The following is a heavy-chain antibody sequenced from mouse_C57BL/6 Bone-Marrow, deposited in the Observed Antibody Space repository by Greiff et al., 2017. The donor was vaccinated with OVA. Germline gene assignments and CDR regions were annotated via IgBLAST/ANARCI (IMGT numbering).Heavy chain of an antibody. J-gene: IGHJ3*01. V-gene: IGHV1-18*01. CDR3: ARSGVYYSNYVGTGWFAY. D-gene: IGHD2-5*01. CDR2: INPNNGGT. CDR1: GYTFTDYN. Sequence: VQLQQSGPELVKPGASVKIPCKASGYTFTDYNMDWVKQSHGKSLEWIGDINPNNGGTIYNQKFKGKATLTVDKSSSTAYMELRSLTSEDTAVYYCARSGVYYSNYVGTGWFAYWGQGTLVTVSA.